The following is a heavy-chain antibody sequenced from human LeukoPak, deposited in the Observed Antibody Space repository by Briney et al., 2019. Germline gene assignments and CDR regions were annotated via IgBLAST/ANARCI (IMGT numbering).Heavy chain of an antibody. CDR1: GFNFDDYG. CDR2: ISWNSGNI. Sequence: PGGSLRLSCVASGFNFDDYGMFWVRQTPGKGLEWVSGISWNSGNIGYADSVKGRFTISRDNAKNSLYLQMNSLRAEDTAVYYCARGNRGYGSGSYLVYWGQGTLVTVSS. D-gene: IGHD3-10*01. J-gene: IGHJ4*02. CDR3: ARGNRGYGSGSYLVY. V-gene: IGHV3-20*04.